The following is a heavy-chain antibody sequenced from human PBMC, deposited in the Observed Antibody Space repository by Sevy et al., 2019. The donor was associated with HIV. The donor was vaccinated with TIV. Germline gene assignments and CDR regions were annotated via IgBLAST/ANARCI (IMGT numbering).Heavy chain of an antibody. CDR1: GFTFSSYA. CDR3: AKEAFYDSSGYYSHATFDY. V-gene: IGHV3-23*01. Sequence: GGSLRLSCAASGFTFSSYAMSWVRQAPGKGLEWVSAISGSGGSTYYADSVKGRLTISRDNSKNTRYLQMNSLRAEDTAVYYCAKEAFYDSSGYYSHATFDYWGQGTLVTVSS. J-gene: IGHJ4*02. CDR2: ISGSGGST. D-gene: IGHD3-22*01.